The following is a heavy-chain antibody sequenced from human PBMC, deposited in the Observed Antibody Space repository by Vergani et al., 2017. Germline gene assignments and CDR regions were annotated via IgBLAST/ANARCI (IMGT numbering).Heavy chain of an antibody. V-gene: IGHV3-23*01. CDR1: GFTFNHYA. CDR3: AKANPRNSGYDYLYYYHAMDV. Sequence: EVQLLESGGDLVQPGGSLRLSCAASGFTFNHYAMNWVSQAPGKGLECVSGISGSGGSTYYAGSVKGRFTISRDSSKNTLYLQMNSLSAGDTAVYYCAKANPRNSGYDYLYYYHAMDVWGQGTTVTVSS. D-gene: IGHD5-12*01. J-gene: IGHJ6*02. CDR2: ISGSGGST.